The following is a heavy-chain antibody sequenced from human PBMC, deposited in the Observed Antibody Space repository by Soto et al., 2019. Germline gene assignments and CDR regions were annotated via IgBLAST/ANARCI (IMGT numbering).Heavy chain of an antibody. J-gene: IGHJ5*02. D-gene: IGHD6-25*01. CDR1: GDSVSSNSAA. CDR2: TYYRSKWYN. CDR3: ARDGDSSGDNWFDP. Sequence: SQTLSLTCAISGDSVSSNSAAWNWIRQSPSRGLEWLGRTYYRSKWYNDYAVSVKSRITINPDTSKNQFSLQLNSVTPEDTAVCYCARDGDSSGDNWFDPWGQGTLVTVSS. V-gene: IGHV6-1*01.